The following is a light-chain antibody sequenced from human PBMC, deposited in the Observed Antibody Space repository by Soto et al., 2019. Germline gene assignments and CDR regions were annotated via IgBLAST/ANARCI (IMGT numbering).Light chain of an antibody. J-gene: IGKJ4*01. CDR2: DAS. Sequence: AIQLTQSPSSLSASVGDRVTITCRASQGIGSNLAWYHQKPGKPPKLLIYDASSLESGVPSRFSGSGFGTDFTLTISSLQPEDFATYYWQQFSFLTVSFGGGTRVEI. CDR3: QQFSFLTVS. CDR1: QGIGSN. V-gene: IGKV1-13*02.